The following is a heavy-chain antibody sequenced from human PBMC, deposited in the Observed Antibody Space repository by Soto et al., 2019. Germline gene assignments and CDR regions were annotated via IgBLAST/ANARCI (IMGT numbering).Heavy chain of an antibody. V-gene: IGHV4-34*01. CDR1: GGSFSGYS. Sequence: SSETLSLTCDVYGGSFSGYSWSWIRQPPGKGLHWIGHIYHSGSANYNPSLKSRVTISVDRSKNQFSLKLSSVTAADTAVYYCVRVPDYWGQGTLVTVSS. CDR3: VRVPDY. J-gene: IGHJ4*02. CDR2: IYHSGSA.